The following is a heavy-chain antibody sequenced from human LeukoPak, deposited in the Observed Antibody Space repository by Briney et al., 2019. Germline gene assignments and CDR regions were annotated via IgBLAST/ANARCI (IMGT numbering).Heavy chain of an antibody. J-gene: IGHJ5*02. CDR2: IHYSGIT. Sequence: SETLSLTCAVSGYSISSDNWWGWIRQPPGKGLEWIGYIHYSGITYYSPSLKSRVTLSVDTSKDQFSLRLSSVTAVDTAVYYCARKPNAVYWFDPWGQGTLVTVSS. CDR1: GYSISSDNW. CDR3: ARKPNAVYWFDP. V-gene: IGHV4-28*01. D-gene: IGHD4/OR15-4a*01.